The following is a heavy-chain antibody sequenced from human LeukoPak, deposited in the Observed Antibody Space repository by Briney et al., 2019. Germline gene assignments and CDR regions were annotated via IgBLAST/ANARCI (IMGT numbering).Heavy chain of an antibody. CDR2: IYHSGST. J-gene: IGHJ4*02. CDR3: ASSIRYSGYDADY. Sequence: PSETLSLTCAVSGGSISSSNWWSWVRQPPGKGLEWIGEIYHSGSTNYNPSLKSRVTISVDKSKSPFSLKLSSVTAADTAVYYCASSIRYSGYDADYWGQGTLVTVSS. D-gene: IGHD5-12*01. CDR1: GGSISSSNW. V-gene: IGHV4-4*02.